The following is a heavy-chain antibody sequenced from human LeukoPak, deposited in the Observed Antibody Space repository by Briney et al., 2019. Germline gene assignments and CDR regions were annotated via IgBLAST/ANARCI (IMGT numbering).Heavy chain of an antibody. V-gene: IGHV3-23*01. CDR2: ISGGGDST. CDR3: AKVDCSSSSCYK. CDR1: GFTFSSYA. Sequence: GGSLRLSCAASGFTFSSYAMSWVRRAPGKWLEWVSAISGGGDSTYYADSVKGRFSISRDDSKNTVHLQMNSLRAEDTAVYYCAKVDCSSSSCYKWGQGTLVTVSS. D-gene: IGHD2-2*02. J-gene: IGHJ4*02.